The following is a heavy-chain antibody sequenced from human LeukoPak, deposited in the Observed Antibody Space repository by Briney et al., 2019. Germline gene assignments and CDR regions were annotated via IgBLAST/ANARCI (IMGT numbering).Heavy chain of an antibody. V-gene: IGHV1-8*01. D-gene: IGHD2-2*01. J-gene: IGHJ6*02. CDR1: GYTFTSYD. CDR2: MNPNSGNT. Sequence: GASVKVSCKASGYTFTSYDINWVRQATGQGLEWMGWMNPNSGNTGYAQKFQGKVTMTRNTSISTAYMELSSLRSEDTAVYYCARGPRYCSSTSCRKTKSYGMDVWGQGTTVTVSS. CDR3: ARGPRYCSSTSCRKTKSYGMDV.